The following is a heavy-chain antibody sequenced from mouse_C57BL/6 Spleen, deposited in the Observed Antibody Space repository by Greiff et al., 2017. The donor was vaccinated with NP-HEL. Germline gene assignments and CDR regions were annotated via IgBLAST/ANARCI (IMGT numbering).Heavy chain of an antibody. CDR2: INYDGSST. J-gene: IGHJ4*01. Sequence: DVKLVESEGGLVQPGSSMKLSCTASGFTFSDYYMAWVRQVPEKGLEWVANINYDGSSTYYLDSLKSRFIISRDNAKNILYLQMSSLKSEDTATYYCARDYDEAMDYWGQGTSVTVSS. CDR1: GFTFSDYY. V-gene: IGHV5-16*01. CDR3: ARDYDEAMDY. D-gene: IGHD2-12*01.